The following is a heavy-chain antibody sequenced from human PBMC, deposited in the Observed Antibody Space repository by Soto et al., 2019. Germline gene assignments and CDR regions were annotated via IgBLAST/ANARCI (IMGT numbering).Heavy chain of an antibody. CDR1: GGSIRSGGYS. Sequence: QLQLQESGSGLVKPAQTLSLTCTVSGGSIRSGGYSWNWIRQSPWRGQEWSGYIYHSGSTSYNPSLKGRLTILVDSSKHHFSLKLHSATAADTAVYYWARVVYGDYDFGHWCQGELVTGSS. CDR3: ARVVYGDYDFGH. D-gene: IGHD4-17*01. J-gene: IGHJ4*02. CDR2: IYHSGST. V-gene: IGHV4-30-2*06.